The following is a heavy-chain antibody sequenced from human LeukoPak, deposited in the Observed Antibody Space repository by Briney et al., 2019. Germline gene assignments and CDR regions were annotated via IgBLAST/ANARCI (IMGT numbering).Heavy chain of an antibody. J-gene: IGHJ6*03. CDR3: AREVTYDFWSGLNYYYYYMDV. D-gene: IGHD3-3*01. CDR1: GFTFSSYS. CDR2: ISSSSSTI. Sequence: GGSLRLSCAASGFTFSSYSMNWVRQAPGKGLEWVSYISSSSSTIYYADSVKGRFTISRDNAKNSLYLQMNSLRAEDTAVYYCAREVTYDFWSGLNYYYYYMDVWGKGTTVTVSS. V-gene: IGHV3-48*04.